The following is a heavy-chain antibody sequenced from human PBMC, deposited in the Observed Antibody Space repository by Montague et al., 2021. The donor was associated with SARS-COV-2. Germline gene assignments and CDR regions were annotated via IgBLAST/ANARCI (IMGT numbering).Heavy chain of an antibody. CDR1: GGSTSNYY. Sequence: SETLSLTCSVSGGSTSNYYWTWIRQSPGKGLQWIGYIFYTGSTKFNPSLKSRVSMSLDTSKNHFSLRLSAVTAADTARYYCARAQNICFIANCVNYFDPWGQGTLVTVSS. D-gene: IGHD2-15*01. J-gene: IGHJ4*02. V-gene: IGHV4-59*01. CDR2: IFYTGST. CDR3: ARAQNICFIANCVNYFDP.